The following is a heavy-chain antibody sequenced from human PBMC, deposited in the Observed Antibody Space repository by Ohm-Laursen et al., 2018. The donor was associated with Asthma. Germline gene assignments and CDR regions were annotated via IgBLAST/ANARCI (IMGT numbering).Heavy chain of an antibody. CDR3: AKVVVMDV. V-gene: IGHV3-23*01. J-gene: IGHJ6*02. CDR2: ISSSGGST. D-gene: IGHD3-16*02. Sequence: SLRPSCSASGFTFSRYAMSWARQAPGKGLEWVSGISSSGGSTHYADNVKGRFTISRDNSKNTLYLQMNSLRAEDTAVYYCAKVVVMDVWGQGTTVTVSS. CDR1: GFTFSRYA.